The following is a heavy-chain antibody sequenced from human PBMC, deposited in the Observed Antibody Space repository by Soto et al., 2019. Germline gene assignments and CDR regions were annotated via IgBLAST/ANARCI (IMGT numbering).Heavy chain of an antibody. J-gene: IGHJ4*02. CDR3: ASRSEYCSGGSCYLDY. D-gene: IGHD2-15*01. V-gene: IGHV1-18*01. CDR1: GYTFTSYG. Sequence: ASVKVSCKASGYTFTSYGISWVRQAPGQGLEWMGWISAYNGNTNYAQKLQGRVTMTTDTSTSTAYMELRSLRSDDTAVYYCASRSEYCSGGSCYLDYWGQGTLVTVSS. CDR2: ISAYNGNT.